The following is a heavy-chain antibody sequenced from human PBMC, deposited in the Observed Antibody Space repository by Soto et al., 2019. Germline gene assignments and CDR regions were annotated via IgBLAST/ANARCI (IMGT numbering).Heavy chain of an antibody. Sequence: GGSLRLSCAASGFTFSSYAMHWVRQAPGKGLEWVAVISYDGSNKYYADSVKGRFTISRDNSKNTLYLQMNSLRAEDTAVYYCAGSPVQYSSGWTHLLGYYYYGMDVWGQGTTVTVSS. J-gene: IGHJ6*02. D-gene: IGHD6-19*01. CDR2: ISYDGSNK. CDR1: GFTFSSYA. CDR3: AGSPVQYSSGWTHLLGYYYYGMDV. V-gene: IGHV3-30-3*01.